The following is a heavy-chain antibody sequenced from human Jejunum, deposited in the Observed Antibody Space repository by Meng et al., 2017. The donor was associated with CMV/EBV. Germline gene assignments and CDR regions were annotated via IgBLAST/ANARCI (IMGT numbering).Heavy chain of an antibody. Sequence: YWMHWVRQAPGKGPVWVAHINSDGTKIKYADSVLGRFTISRDNANNMLYLHMTSLRVEDSAVYYCARPPSLWDSGNHEPFGLWGQGALVTVSS. J-gene: IGHJ4*02. CDR1: YW. V-gene: IGHV3-74*03. CDR3: ARPPSLWDSGNHEPFGL. CDR2: INSDGTKI. D-gene: IGHD3-3*01.